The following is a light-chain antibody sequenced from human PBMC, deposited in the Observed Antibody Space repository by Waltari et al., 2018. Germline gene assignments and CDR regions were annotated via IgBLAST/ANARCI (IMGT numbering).Light chain of an antibody. CDR2: GAS. J-gene: IGKJ2*01. CDR3: QQYNNWRT. CDR1: QSISRN. V-gene: IGKV3-15*01. Sequence: EILMTQSPPTLSVSPGERATLSCRASQSISRNLAWYQQKPGQAPRLLIYGASTRATGIPARFSGSGSGTEFTLTISSLQSEDFAIYYCQQYNNWRTFGQGTKLEI.